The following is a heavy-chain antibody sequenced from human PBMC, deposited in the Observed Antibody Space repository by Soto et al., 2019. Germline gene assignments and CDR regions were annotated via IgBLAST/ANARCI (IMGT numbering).Heavy chain of an antibody. J-gene: IGHJ4*02. CDR3: ARAFYCGGDCYYFDY. D-gene: IGHD2-21*02. Sequence: PSETLSLTCTVSGGSLSSYYWSWIRQPPGKGLEWIGEINHSGSTNYNPSLKSRVTISVDTSKNQFSLKLSSVTAADTAVYYCARAFYCGGDCYYFDYWGQGTLVTVSS. V-gene: IGHV4-34*01. CDR1: GGSLSSYY. CDR2: INHSGST.